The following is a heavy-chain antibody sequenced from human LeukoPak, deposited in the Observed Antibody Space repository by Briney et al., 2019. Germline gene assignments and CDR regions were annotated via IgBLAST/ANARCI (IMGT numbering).Heavy chain of an antibody. V-gene: IGHV3-30-3*01. D-gene: IGHD3-3*01. Sequence: GGSLRLSCAASEFTFSSYNMYWVHQAPGKGLEWVAVISSDGSNKYYADSVKGRFTISRDNSKNTLYLQMNSLRTEDTAVYYCAKVAYVFWSGYSTPYYFDYWGQGTLVTVSS. CDR2: ISSDGSNK. CDR1: EFTFSSYN. J-gene: IGHJ4*02. CDR3: AKVAYVFWSGYSTPYYFDY.